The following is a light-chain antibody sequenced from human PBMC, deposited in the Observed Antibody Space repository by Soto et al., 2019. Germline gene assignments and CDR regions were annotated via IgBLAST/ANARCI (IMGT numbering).Light chain of an antibody. CDR1: QSVSSY. J-gene: IGKJ4*01. Sequence: EIVLTQSPATLSLSPGERATLSCRASQSVSSYLAWYQQKPGQAPRLLIYDASNRATGIPARFSGSGSGTYFTLTISSLEPEDFAVYYFQQRSNWLTFGGGTKVEIK. CDR2: DAS. V-gene: IGKV3-11*01. CDR3: QQRSNWLT.